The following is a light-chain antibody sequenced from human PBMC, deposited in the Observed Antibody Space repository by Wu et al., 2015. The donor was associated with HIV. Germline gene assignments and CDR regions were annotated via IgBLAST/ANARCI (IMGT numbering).Light chain of an antibody. J-gene: IGKJ5*01. CDR1: QGISSW. V-gene: IGKV1D-16*01. CDR3: QQYYITPIT. CDR2: GAS. Sequence: IITCRASQGISSWLAWYQQKPKEAPKALIYGASSLRSGVPSRFSGSGSGTDFTLTISSLQPEDFGTYYCQQYYITPITFGQGTRLEIK.